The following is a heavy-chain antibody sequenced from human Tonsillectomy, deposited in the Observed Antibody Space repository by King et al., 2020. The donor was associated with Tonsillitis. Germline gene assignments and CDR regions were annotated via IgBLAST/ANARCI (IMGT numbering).Heavy chain of an antibody. J-gene: IGHJ2*01. CDR1: GYTFTNYG. Sequence: VQRVQSGAEVKKPGASVKVSCKASGYTFTNYGISWVRQAPGQRLAGMGGISTYNGNTNFEQKIQGRVTMTTDTSTSTAYMELRNLGSDDPAVYYCARDRELTGVDLWGRGTLVSVSS. D-gene: IGHD1-7*01. CDR3: ARDRELTGVDL. V-gene: IGHV1-18*01. CDR2: ISTYNGNT.